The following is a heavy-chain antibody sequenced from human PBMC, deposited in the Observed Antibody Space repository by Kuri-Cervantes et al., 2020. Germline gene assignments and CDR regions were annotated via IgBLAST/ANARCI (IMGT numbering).Heavy chain of an antibody. CDR3: ARGTTTTSLLWFGTPPNYYGMDV. V-gene: IGHV4-34*01. Sequence: GSLRLSCVVYGWSFSGYYWSWIRQPPGKGLEWIGDIHQSGSTNYNPSLKSRVTISVDTSKNQFSLKLSSVTAADTAVYYCARGTTTTSLLWFGTPPNYYGMDVWGQGTTVTVSS. J-gene: IGHJ6*02. CDR1: GWSFSGYY. D-gene: IGHD3-10*01. CDR2: IHQSGST.